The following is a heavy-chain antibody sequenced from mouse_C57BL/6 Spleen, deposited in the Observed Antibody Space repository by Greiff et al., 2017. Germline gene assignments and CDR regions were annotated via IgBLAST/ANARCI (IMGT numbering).Heavy chain of an antibody. D-gene: IGHD2-5*01. V-gene: IGHV1-5*01. CDR1: GYTFTSYW. J-gene: IGHJ3*01. CDR3: TGYYSNYEAWFAY. Sequence: VQLQQSGTVLARPGASVKMSCKTSGYTFTSYWMHWVKQRPGQGLEWIGAIYPGNSDTSYNQKFKGKAKLTAVTSASTAYMELSSLTNEDSAVYYCTGYYSNYEAWFAYWGQGTLVTVSA. CDR2: IYPGNSDT.